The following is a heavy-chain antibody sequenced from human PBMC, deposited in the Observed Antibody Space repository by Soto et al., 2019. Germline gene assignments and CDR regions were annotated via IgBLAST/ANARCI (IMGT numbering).Heavy chain of an antibody. D-gene: IGHD1-26*01. CDR3: VPLLPVGRFDS. CDR1: GFSLSSSGVG. J-gene: IGHJ4*02. Sequence: QITLKESGPSLVKPTETLTLTCTFSGFSLSSSGVGVAWIRQPPGKPLEWLALIYWDDDKYTSPSLNSRLTLTKDPSKNQVVLLMTNMDPVDTATCFCVPLLPVGRFDSWGQGTLVSVSS. V-gene: IGHV2-5*02. CDR2: IYWDDDK.